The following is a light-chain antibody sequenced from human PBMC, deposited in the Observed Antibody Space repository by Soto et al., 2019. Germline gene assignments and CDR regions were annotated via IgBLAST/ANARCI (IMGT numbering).Light chain of an antibody. CDR3: QSYGSSPSANFV. Sequence: QAVLTQPPSVSGAPGQRVTISCTWSSSNIGAGYDVHGYQQRPGKAPNLLIYGNDNRPSGVPERFSGSKSGTSASLAITGLRADDEADYYCQSYGSSPSANFVFGTGTKVTVL. V-gene: IGLV1-40*01. CDR2: GND. CDR1: SSNIGAGYD. J-gene: IGLJ1*01.